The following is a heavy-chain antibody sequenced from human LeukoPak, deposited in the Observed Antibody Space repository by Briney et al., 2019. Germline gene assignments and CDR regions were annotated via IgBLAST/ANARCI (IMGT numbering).Heavy chain of an antibody. D-gene: IGHD3-22*01. J-gene: IGHJ4*02. CDR2: IRNDGNKK. CDR3: AKVGDSSGYDY. V-gene: IGHV3-30*02. Sequence: PGGSLRLSCVASGFTFSTSGMHWVRQSPGKGLDWVAFIRNDGNKKNYAESVKGRFTISRDNSKNTLYLQMNSLRAEDTAVYYCAKVGDSSGYDYWGQGTLVTVSS. CDR1: GFTFSTSG.